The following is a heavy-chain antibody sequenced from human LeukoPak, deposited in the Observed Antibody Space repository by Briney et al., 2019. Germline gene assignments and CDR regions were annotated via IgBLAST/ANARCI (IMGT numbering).Heavy chain of an antibody. V-gene: IGHV4-34*01. CDR2: INHSGST. CDR3: ARGIAAGGVGWFDP. Sequence: SETLSLTCAVYGGSFSGYYWSWIRQPPGKGLEWIGEINHSGSTNYNPSLKSRVTISVDTSKNQFSLKLSSVTAADTAVYYCARGIAAGGVGWFDPWGQGTLVTVSS. J-gene: IGHJ5*02. CDR1: GGSFSGYY. D-gene: IGHD6-13*01.